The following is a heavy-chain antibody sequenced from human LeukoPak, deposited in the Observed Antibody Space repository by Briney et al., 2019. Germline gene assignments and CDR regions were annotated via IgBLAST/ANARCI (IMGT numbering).Heavy chain of an antibody. CDR2: INHSGST. CDR3: AGGRPGIAAAGTWYPFDY. D-gene: IGHD6-13*01. Sequence: SETLSLTCAVYGGSFSGYYWSWIRQPPGKGLEWIGEINHSGSTNYNPSLKSRVTISVDTSKNQFSLKLSSVTAADTAVYYCAGGRPGIAAAGTWYPFDYWGQGTLVTVSS. CDR1: GGSFSGYY. V-gene: IGHV4-34*01. J-gene: IGHJ4*02.